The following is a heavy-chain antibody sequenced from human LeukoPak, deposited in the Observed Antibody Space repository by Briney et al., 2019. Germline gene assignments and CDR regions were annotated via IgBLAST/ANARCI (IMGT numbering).Heavy chain of an antibody. D-gene: IGHD5-12*01. CDR1: GFTFSNSG. J-gene: IGHJ4*02. CDR3: AKAPGTASGYDFVLDY. CDR2: ISYDGSNK. V-gene: IGHV3-30*18. Sequence: HTGGSLRLSCAASGFTFSNSGMHWVRQAPGKGLEWVAVISYDGSNKYYADSVKGRATISRDNSKNTLYLQMNSLRAEDTALYYCAKAPGTASGYDFVLDYWGQGTLVTVSS.